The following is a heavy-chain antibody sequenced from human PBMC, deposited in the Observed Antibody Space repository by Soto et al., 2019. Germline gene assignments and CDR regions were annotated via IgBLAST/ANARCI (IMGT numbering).Heavy chain of an antibody. J-gene: IGHJ4*02. V-gene: IGHV3-66*01. CDR3: ARAGISQAAAGSLDCCPIDS. CDR1: GFTVSSNY. Sequence: VQLVESGGGLVQPGGSLRLSCAASGFTVSSNYMSWVRQAPGKGLERVSIIYGGGTTYYADSVKGRFTISRDNSKNTLYLQMNSLRAEDTAVYYCARAGISQAAAGSLDCCPIDSWGQGTLVTVSS. D-gene: IGHD6-13*01. CDR2: IYGGGTT.